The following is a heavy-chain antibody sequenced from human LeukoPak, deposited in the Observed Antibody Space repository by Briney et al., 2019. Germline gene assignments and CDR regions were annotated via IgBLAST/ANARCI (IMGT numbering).Heavy chain of an antibody. CDR2: IYYSGST. CDR1: GDSISSGGYY. V-gene: IGHV4-61*08. J-gene: IGHJ6*02. D-gene: IGHD4-17*01. Sequence: SETLSLTCTVSGDSISSGGYYWSWIRQPPGKGLEWIGYIYYSGSTNYNPSLKSRVTISVDTSKNQFSLKLSSVTAADTAVYYCARHMTDYGDYLALYYYYYGMDVWGQGTTVTVSS. CDR3: ARHMTDYGDYLALYYYYYGMDV.